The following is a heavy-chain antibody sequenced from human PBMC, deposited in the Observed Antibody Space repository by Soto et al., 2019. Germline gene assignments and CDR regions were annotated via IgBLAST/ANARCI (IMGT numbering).Heavy chain of an antibody. Sequence: QVQVVESGGGVVQPGTSLRLSCAASGFTFSVSAIHWVRQAPGKGLEWVAVISSDGSHQYYADSVRGRFTISRDNPKNTLYLQMTILRAEDTAVYYCARPSCRSTRCYLYYYGMDVWGPGTTVTVSS. J-gene: IGHJ6*02. D-gene: IGHD2-2*01. CDR1: GFTFSVSA. CDR2: ISSDGSHQ. CDR3: ARPSCRSTRCYLYYYGMDV. V-gene: IGHV3-30-3*01.